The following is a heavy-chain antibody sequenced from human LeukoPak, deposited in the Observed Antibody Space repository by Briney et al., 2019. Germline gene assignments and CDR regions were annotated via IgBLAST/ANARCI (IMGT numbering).Heavy chain of an antibody. D-gene: IGHD4-11*01. V-gene: IGHV3-33*06. J-gene: IGHJ4*02. Sequence: GGSLRLSCAVYGFIFSHYGIHWVRQAPGKGLEWVAVIWSDGSNKYYADSVKGRFTISRDNSKNTVSLQMNSLRTGDTAVYYCAKYAQRGFDYSNSLEHWGQGSLVTVSS. CDR3: AKYAQRGFDYSNSLEH. CDR2: IWSDGSNK. CDR1: GFIFSHYG.